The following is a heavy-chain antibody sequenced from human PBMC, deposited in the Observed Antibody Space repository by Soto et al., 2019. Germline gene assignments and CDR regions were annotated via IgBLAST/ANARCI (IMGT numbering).Heavy chain of an antibody. CDR2: IYHSWST. CDR3: ARGNPQTPPGPSSIAAASGDYYYGMDV. D-gene: IGHD6-6*01. V-gene: IGHV4-30-2*01. CDR1: GGSISSGGYS. J-gene: IGHJ6*02. Sequence: KASETLSLTCAVSGGSISSGGYSWSWIRQPPGKGLEWIGYIYHSWSTYYNPSLKSRVTISVDRSKNQFSLKLSSVTAADTAVYYCARGNPQTPPGPSSIAAASGDYYYGMDVWGQGTTVTVSS.